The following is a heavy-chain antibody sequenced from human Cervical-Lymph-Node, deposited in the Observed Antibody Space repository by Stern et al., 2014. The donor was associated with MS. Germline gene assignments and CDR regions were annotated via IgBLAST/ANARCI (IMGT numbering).Heavy chain of an antibody. V-gene: IGHV4-4*02. Sequence: QVQLQESGPGLVRPSGTLSLTCAVSGASITSTNWWSWVRQPPGKGLEWLGEIYHTGRTNYNPSLKRRLTMSKDKSDNQFSLKLTSVTAADTAVYFCARIPEDTAMVAMMDYWGQGILVTVSS. J-gene: IGHJ4*02. CDR3: ARIPEDTAMVAMMDY. CDR2: IYHTGRT. D-gene: IGHD5-18*01. CDR1: GASITSTNW.